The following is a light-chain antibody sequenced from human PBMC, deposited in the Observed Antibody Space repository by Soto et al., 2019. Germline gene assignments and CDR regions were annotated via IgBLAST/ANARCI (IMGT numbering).Light chain of an antibody. CDR1: QSISSW. Sequence: DIQMTQSPSTLSASVGDRVTITCRASQSISSWLAWYQQKPGKAPKLLIYKSSSLESGVPSRFSGSGSGTEFPLTISSLQPDDFAAYYCQQYNSYSLALTFGGGTKVEIK. V-gene: IGKV1-5*03. CDR3: QQYNSYSLALT. CDR2: KSS. J-gene: IGKJ4*01.